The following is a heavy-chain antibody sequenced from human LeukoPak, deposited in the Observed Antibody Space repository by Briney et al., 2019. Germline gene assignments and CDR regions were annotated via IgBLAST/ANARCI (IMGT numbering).Heavy chain of an antibody. D-gene: IGHD4-17*01. CDR1: GASISSYY. CDR2: IYSSGTT. V-gene: IGHV4-4*07. Sequence: SETLSLTCTVSGASISSYYWSWIRQPAGRGLEWIGRIYSSGTTNYNASLKSRVTMSVDTSKKQFSLKMNSVTAADTAVYFCARGYDYGDYRTPFDPWGQGTLVTVSS. J-gene: IGHJ5*02. CDR3: ARGYDYGDYRTPFDP.